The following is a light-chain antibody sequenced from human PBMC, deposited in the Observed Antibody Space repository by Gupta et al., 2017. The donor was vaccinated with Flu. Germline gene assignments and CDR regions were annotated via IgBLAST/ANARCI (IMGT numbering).Light chain of an antibody. CDR3: QQVYSTPHT. V-gene: IGKV1-39*01. Sequence: DIQMTQSPSSLSASVGDRVTITCRASQDISAFLNWYQQKPGKAPSLLIFTASGLPGGVPARFRGGGSGTDFTLTISSLQPEDFATYYCQQVYSTPHTFGGGTRVEI. CDR2: TAS. J-gene: IGKJ4*01. CDR1: QDISAF.